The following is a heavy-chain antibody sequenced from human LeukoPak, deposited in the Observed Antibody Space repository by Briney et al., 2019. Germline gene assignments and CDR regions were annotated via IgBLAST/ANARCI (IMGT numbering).Heavy chain of an antibody. CDR2: IFYSGST. J-gene: IGHJ6*03. CDR3: ARDVADYDSTGHPIGYMDV. V-gene: IGHV4-30-4*08. Sequence: PSETLSLTCTVSGGSFSSSDSYWSWIRQPPGKGLEWIGYIFYSGSTYYNTSLKSRVSISFDTSKNQFSLRLSSVTAADTAVYYCARDVADYDSTGHPIGYMDVWGKGTTVTVSS. CDR1: GGSFSSSDSY. D-gene: IGHD3-22*01.